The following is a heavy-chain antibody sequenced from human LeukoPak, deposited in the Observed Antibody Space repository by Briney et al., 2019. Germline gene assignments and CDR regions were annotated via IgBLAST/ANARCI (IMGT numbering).Heavy chain of an antibody. Sequence: KPSETLSLTCTESGGSISSYYWSWIRQPPGKELESIGYIYYSGSTNYNPSLKSRVTISVDTSKNQFSLKLSSVIGADTAMYYCARKSGRLGFDYWGQGTLVTVSS. CDR2: IYYSGST. D-gene: IGHD3-3*01. CDR3: ARKSGRLGFDY. J-gene: IGHJ4*02. V-gene: IGHV4-59*01. CDR1: GGSISSYY.